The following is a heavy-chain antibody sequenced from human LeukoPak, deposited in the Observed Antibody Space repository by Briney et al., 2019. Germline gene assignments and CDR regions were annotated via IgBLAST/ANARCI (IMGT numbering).Heavy chain of an antibody. CDR2: IYHSGNT. D-gene: IGHD5-18*01. Sequence: PSETLSLTCTVSGYSISSGYFWGWIRQPPGKGLEWIGSIYHSGNTYYNPSLKSRVTISVDTSKNQFSLKLTSVTAADTAVYYCASFKYGYPSSYYFDYWGQGTLVTVSS. J-gene: IGHJ4*02. V-gene: IGHV4-38-2*02. CDR3: ASFKYGYPSSYYFDY. CDR1: GYSISSGYF.